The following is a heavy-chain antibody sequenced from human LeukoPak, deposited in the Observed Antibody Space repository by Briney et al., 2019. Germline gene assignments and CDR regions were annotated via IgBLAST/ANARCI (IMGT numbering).Heavy chain of an antibody. CDR2: ISGSGGST. J-gene: IGHJ4*02. V-gene: IGHV3-23*01. Sequence: GGSLRLSCAASGFTFSSYAMSWVRQAPGKGREWVSAISGSGGSTYYADSVKGRFTISRDNSKNTLYLQKNSLRAEDTAVYYCAKDQSRGFDYWGQGTLVTVSS. CDR1: GFTFSSYA. CDR3: AKDQSRGFDY.